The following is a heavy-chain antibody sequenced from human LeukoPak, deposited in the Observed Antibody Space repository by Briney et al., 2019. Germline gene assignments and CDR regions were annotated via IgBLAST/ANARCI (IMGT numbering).Heavy chain of an antibody. J-gene: IGHJ4*02. CDR3: ARDRDSTVVTPSYYFDY. CDR2: ISAYNGNT. CDR1: GYTFTSYG. Sequence: GASVKVSCKTSGYTFTSYGISWVRQAPGQGLEWMGWISAYNGNTDYAQKFQGRVTMTTDTSTSTAYMELSSLRSEDTAVYYCARDRDSTVVTPSYYFDYWGQGTLVTVSS. V-gene: IGHV1-18*01. D-gene: IGHD4-23*01.